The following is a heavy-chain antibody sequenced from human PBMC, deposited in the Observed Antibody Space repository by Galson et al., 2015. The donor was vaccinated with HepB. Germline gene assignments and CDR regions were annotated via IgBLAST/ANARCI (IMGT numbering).Heavy chain of an antibody. CDR3: ARGRWGCSSTSCYRAEYFQH. Sequence: SLRLSCAASGFTFSSYSMNWVRQAPGKGLEWVSYISSSSSTIYYADSVKGRFTISRDNAKNSLYLQMNSLRDEDTAVYYCARGRWGCSSTSCYRAEYFQHWGQGTLVTVSS. J-gene: IGHJ1*01. CDR2: ISSSSSTI. CDR1: GFTFSSYS. D-gene: IGHD2-2*01. V-gene: IGHV3-48*02.